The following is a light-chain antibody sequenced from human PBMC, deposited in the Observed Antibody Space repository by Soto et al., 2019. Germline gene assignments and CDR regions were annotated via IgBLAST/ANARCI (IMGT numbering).Light chain of an antibody. Sequence: EVVVTQSPATLSVSPGERATLSCRASQRVSRNLAWYQQKPGQAPRLLIYGASTRATGIPARFSGSGSGTEFTLTISSLQSEDFAVYFCHQYDNWPKTFGQGTRLEIK. CDR1: QRVSRN. CDR3: HQYDNWPKT. CDR2: GAS. J-gene: IGKJ5*01. V-gene: IGKV3-15*01.